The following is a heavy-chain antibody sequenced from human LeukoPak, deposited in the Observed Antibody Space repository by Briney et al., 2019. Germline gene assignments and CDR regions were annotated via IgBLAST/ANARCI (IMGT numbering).Heavy chain of an antibody. Sequence: TSETLSLTCTVSGGSISSYYWSWIRQPAGKGLEWIGRIYTSGSTNYNPSLKSRVTMSVDTSKNQFSLKLSSVTAADTAVYYCARESREGGFWSGPSAFDIWGQGTMVTVSS. CDR1: GGSISSYY. CDR2: IYTSGST. J-gene: IGHJ3*02. D-gene: IGHD3-3*01. V-gene: IGHV4-4*07. CDR3: ARESREGGFWSGPSAFDI.